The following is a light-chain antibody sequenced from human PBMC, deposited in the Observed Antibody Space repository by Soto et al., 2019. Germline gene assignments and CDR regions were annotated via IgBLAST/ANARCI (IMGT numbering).Light chain of an antibody. J-gene: IGLJ2*01. V-gene: IGLV2-23*01. CDR2: EGS. CDR3: CSYAGSSTLV. CDR1: SSDVGSYNL. Sequence: QFVLTQPASVSGSPGQSITISCTGTSSDVGSYNLVSWYQQHPGKAPKLMIYEGSKRPSGVSNRFSGSKSGNTASLTISGLQAEDEADYYCCSYAGSSTLVFGGGTQLTVL.